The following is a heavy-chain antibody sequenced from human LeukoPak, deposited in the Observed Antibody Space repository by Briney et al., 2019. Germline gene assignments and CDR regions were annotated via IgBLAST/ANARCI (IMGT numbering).Heavy chain of an antibody. CDR1: GFTFSSYS. D-gene: IGHD3-16*01. V-gene: IGHV3-21*01. Sequence: GGSLRLSCAASGFTFSSYSMNWVRQAPGKGLEWVSSISSSSSYIYYADSAKGRFTISRDNAKNSLYLQMNSLRAEDTAVYYCASYNYDYVWGSSPDLDYWGQGTLVTVSS. CDR2: ISSSSSYI. J-gene: IGHJ4*02. CDR3: ASYNYDYVWGSSPDLDY.